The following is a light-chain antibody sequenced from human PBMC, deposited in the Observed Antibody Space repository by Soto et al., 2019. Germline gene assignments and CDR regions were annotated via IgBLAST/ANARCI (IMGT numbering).Light chain of an antibody. J-gene: IGKJ4*01. CDR2: GAS. Sequence: EIVLTQSPGTLSLSPGERATLSCRASQSVRSNYLAWCQQKPGRAPRLLIYGASSRATGIPDRFSGSGSGTDFTLTISRLEPEDFAVYYCQQYGSSPRAFGGGTKVEI. V-gene: IGKV3-20*01. CDR3: QQYGSSPRA. CDR1: QSVRSNY.